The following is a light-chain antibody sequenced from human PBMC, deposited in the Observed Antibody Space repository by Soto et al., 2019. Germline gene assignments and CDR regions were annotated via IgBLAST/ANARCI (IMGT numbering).Light chain of an antibody. V-gene: IGKV1-39*01. Sequence: DIQMTQSPSSLSASVGDRVTITCRASQSISSYLYWYQQKPGKAPMLLIYAASSLQSGVPSRFSGSRSGTDFTLTISSLQPEDFATYYCQQSYSTPWTFGQGTKVEIK. CDR2: AAS. CDR1: QSISSY. J-gene: IGKJ1*01. CDR3: QQSYSTPWT.